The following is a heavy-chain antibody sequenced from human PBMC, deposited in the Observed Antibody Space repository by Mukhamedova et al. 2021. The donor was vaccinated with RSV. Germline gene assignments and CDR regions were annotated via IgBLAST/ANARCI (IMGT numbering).Heavy chain of an antibody. D-gene: IGHD3-3*01. CDR1: G. Sequence: GMHWVRQAPGKGLEWVAFIRYDGSNKYYADSVKGRFTISRDNSKNTLYLQMNSLRAEDTAVYYCAKDGSYDVWSGYSTYYYYMDV. CDR2: IRYDGSNK. J-gene: IGHJ6*03. V-gene: IGHV3-30*02. CDR3: AKDGSYDVWSGYSTYYYYMDV.